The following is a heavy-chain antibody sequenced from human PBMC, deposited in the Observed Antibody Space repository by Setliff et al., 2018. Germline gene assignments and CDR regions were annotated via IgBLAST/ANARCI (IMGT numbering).Heavy chain of an antibody. D-gene: IGHD3-3*01. CDR1: GGSFSAYY. CDR3: ARVGRRVDPDTVRRRYSDL. J-gene: IGHJ2*01. Sequence: SETLSLTCAVYGGSFSAYYWSWIRQPPGKGLEWSGEINHSGSTKYNPSLKSRVTISVDTSKNQFSLKLNSVTAADTAVYYCARVGRRVDPDTVRRRYSDLWGRGTLVTVSS. V-gene: IGHV4-34*01. CDR2: INHSGST.